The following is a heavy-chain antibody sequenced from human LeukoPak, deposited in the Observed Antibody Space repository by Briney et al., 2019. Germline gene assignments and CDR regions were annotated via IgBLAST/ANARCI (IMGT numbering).Heavy chain of an antibody. D-gene: IGHD3-3*01. CDR2: IYYSGST. Sequence: ASETLSLTCTVSGGSISSYYWSWIRQPPGKGLEWIGYIYYSGSTNYNPSLKSRVTISVDTSKNQFSLKLSSVTAADTAVYYCARDLTVFGMYNWFDPWGQGTLVVVS. V-gene: IGHV4-59*01. CDR3: ARDLTVFGMYNWFDP. J-gene: IGHJ5*02. CDR1: GGSISSYY.